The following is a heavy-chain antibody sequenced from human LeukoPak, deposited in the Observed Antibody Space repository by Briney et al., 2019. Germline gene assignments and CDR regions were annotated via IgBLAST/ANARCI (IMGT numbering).Heavy chain of an antibody. CDR2: MIGDGGEI. D-gene: IGHD3-16*01. CDR1: GFTFSNSW. J-gene: IGHJ5*01. V-gene: IGHV3-7*01. Sequence: PGGSLRLSCAASGFTFSNSWMSWVRQAPGKGLEWVASMIGDGGEIHYVDSVKGRFTISRDNVKNSLYLQMNSLTAEDTAVYYCARRGELLRDSCFDSWGQGILVTVSS. CDR3: ARRGELLRDSCFDS.